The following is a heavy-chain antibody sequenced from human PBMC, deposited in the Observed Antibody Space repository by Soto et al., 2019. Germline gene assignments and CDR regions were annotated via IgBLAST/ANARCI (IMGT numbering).Heavy chain of an antibody. CDR3: ARELERRCGYDY. CDR1: GGSISSGGYY. J-gene: IGHJ4*02. CDR2: IYYSGST. Sequence: SETLSLTCTVSGGSISSGGYYWSWIRQHPGKGLEWIGYIYYSGSTYYNPSLKSRVTISVDTSKNQFSLKLSSVTAADTAVYYCARELERRCGYDYWGQGTLVTVSS. D-gene: IGHD1-1*01. V-gene: IGHV4-31*03.